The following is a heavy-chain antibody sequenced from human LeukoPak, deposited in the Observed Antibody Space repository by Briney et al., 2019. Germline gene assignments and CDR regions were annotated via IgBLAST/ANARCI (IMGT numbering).Heavy chain of an antibody. D-gene: IGHD3-9*01. CDR3: ARTNYDILAGPSSLFDY. CDR1: GFTFSSYW. Sequence: GGSLRLSCAASGFTFSSYWMSWVRQAPGKGLEWVANIKQDGSEKYYVDSVKGRFTISRDNAKNSLYLQMNSRRAEDTAVYYCARTNYDILAGPSSLFDYWGQGTLVTVSS. V-gene: IGHV3-7*01. J-gene: IGHJ4*02. CDR2: IKQDGSEK.